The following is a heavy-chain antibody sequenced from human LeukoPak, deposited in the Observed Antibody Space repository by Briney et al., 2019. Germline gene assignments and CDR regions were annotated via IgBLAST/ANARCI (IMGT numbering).Heavy chain of an antibody. V-gene: IGHV7-4-1*02. CDR2: INTNTGNP. CDR3: ARDACTNGVCLFDY. J-gene: IGHJ4*02. CDR1: GYTFTSYA. Sequence: ASVKVSCKASGYTFTSYAMNWVRQAPGQGLEWMGWINTNTGNPTYAQGFTGRFVFSLDTSVSTAYLQISSLKAEDTAVYYCARDACTNGVCLFDYRGQGTLVTVSS. D-gene: IGHD2-8*01.